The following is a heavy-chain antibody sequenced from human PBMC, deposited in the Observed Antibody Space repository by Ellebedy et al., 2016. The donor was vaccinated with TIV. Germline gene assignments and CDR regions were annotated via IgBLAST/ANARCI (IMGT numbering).Heavy chain of an antibody. CDR1: GYTFTNYA. D-gene: IGHD4-23*01. CDR3: ARGIRGNSFWGYLDL. V-gene: IGHV1-3*04. Sequence: ASVKVSCKTSGYTFTNYAIHWVRQAPGQRLEWMGWINTDNGNTKYSQKFQGRVTITSDTSARTAYMELSSLRSEDTAVYYCARGIRGNSFWGYLDLWGQGTLVTVSS. CDR2: INTDNGNT. J-gene: IGHJ4*02.